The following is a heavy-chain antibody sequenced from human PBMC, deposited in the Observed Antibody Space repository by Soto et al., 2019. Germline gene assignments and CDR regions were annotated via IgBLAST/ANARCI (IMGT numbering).Heavy chain of an antibody. CDR1: GFTFSSYR. D-gene: IGHD3-9*01. J-gene: IGHJ4*02. CDR3: ARDLPYYDILTGSGTTSDY. V-gene: IGHV3-48*01. Sequence: VQLVESGGGLVQPGGSLRLSCAASGFTFSSYRMTWVRQAPGKGLAWVSYISSSSSTIYYADAVKGRFTISRDNAKNSLDLQMNSLRAEDTAVYYCARDLPYYDILTGSGTTSDYWGQGTLVTVSS. CDR2: ISSSSSTI.